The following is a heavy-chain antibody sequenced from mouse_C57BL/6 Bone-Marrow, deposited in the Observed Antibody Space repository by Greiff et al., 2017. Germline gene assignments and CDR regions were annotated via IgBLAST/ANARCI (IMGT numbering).Heavy chain of an antibody. Sequence: QVQLQQPGAELVRPGTSVKMSCKASGYTFTNYWLGWAKQRPGPGLEWIGDIHPGDGYTNYNQKFKGKATLTADKSSSTAYMQLSSLTSEDSALYYCARGVPYYAMDYWGQGTSVTVSS. V-gene: IGHV1-63*01. J-gene: IGHJ4*01. CDR3: ARGVPYYAMDY. CDR1: GYTFTNYW. CDR2: IHPGDGYT.